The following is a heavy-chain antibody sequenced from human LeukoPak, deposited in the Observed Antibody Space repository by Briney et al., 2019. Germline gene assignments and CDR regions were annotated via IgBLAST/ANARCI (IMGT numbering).Heavy chain of an antibody. Sequence: PGGSLRLSCAASGFTFSSYWMSWVRQAPGKGREWVANIKQDGSEKYYVDSVKGRFTISRDNAKNSLYLQMNRLRAEDTAVYYCARDLYYDFWSGYYLYYYYMDVWGKGTTGTVSS. V-gene: IGHV3-7*01. CDR1: GFTFSSYW. CDR3: ARDLYYDFWSGYYLYYYYMDV. J-gene: IGHJ6*03. CDR2: IKQDGSEK. D-gene: IGHD3-3*01.